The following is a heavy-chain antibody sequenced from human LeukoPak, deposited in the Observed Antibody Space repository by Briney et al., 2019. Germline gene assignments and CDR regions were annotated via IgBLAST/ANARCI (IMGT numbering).Heavy chain of an antibody. J-gene: IGHJ4*02. V-gene: IGHV3-48*01. Sequence: GGSLRLSCVASGFTFSSYSINWVRQAPGKGLEWVSYISSGSGIIYYADSVKGRFTISRDNAKNSLYLQMNSLRAEDTAVYYCAKCYYDFWSGYYQTFDHWGQGTLVTVSS. CDR1: GFTFSSYS. CDR2: ISSGSGII. D-gene: IGHD3-3*01. CDR3: AKCYYDFWSGYYQTFDH.